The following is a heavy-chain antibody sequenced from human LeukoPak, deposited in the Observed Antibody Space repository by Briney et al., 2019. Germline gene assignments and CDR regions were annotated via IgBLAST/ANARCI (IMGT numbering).Heavy chain of an antibody. CDR2: INHSGST. CDR1: GGSFSGYY. Sequence: SETLSLTCAVYGGSFSGYYWSWIRQPPGKGLEWIGEINHSGSTNYNPSLKSRVTVSVDTSKNQFSLKLSSVTAADTAVYCCAGRSGYYYRAFDIWGQGTMVTVSS. V-gene: IGHV4-34*01. J-gene: IGHJ3*02. CDR3: AGRSGYYYRAFDI. D-gene: IGHD3-22*01.